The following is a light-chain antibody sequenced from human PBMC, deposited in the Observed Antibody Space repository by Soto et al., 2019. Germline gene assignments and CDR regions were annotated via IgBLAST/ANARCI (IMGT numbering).Light chain of an antibody. J-gene: IGLJ1*01. CDR2: GVI. Sequence: SALTQPASVSGAPGQSITISFTATNIGVNYVSWHQQHPGKAPKLMIYGVINRSSGVSTRFSGSKSGNTASLTISGLQAEDEADYYCRSSLRSNSFVLATGTKVNVL. CDR3: RSSLRSNSFV. CDR1: NIGVNY. V-gene: IGLV2-14*01.